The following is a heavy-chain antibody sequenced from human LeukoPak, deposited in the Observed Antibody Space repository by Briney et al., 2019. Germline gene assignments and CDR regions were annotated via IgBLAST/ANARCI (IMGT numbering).Heavy chain of an antibody. CDR1: GFTFKDAW. CDR2: ISYDGSNK. CDR3: AKESPDYGGNNFQH. J-gene: IGHJ1*01. Sequence: GGSLRLSCAASGFTFKDAWMSWVRQAPGKGLEWVAVISYDGSNKYYIDSVKGRFTISRDNSKNTLHLQMNSLRAGDTAVYYCAKESPDYGGNNFQHWGQGTLVTVSS. D-gene: IGHD4-23*01. V-gene: IGHV3-30*18.